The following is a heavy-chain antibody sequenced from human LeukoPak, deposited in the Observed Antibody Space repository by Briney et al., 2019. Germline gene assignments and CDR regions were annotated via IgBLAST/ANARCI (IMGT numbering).Heavy chain of an antibody. J-gene: IGHJ3*02. CDR2: IIPILGIV. D-gene: IGHD1-26*01. CDR3: ARDLRVVGPNSDAFDI. CDR1: GGIFSSDA. V-gene: IGHV1-69*04. Sequence: ASVNVSCKASGGIFSSDAISWVRQAPGQGLEWMGRIIPILGIVNYVQKFQGRVTITADKSTSTAYMELSSLRSEDTAVYYCARDLRVVGPNSDAFDIWGQGTMVTVSS.